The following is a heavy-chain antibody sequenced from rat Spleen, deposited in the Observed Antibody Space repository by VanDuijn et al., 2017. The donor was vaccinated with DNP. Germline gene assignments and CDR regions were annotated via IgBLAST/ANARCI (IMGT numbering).Heavy chain of an antibody. CDR1: GFTFSDYH. J-gene: IGHJ2*01. V-gene: IGHV5-7*01. Sequence: EVQLVESGGGLVQPGSPLKLSCAASGFTFSDYHMAWVRQAPTKGLEWVTTISFDGSATSYRDSVKGRFTVSRDNAKSTLYLQMDSLRSEDTATYYCARHLGSPGDYWGQGVMVTVSS. CDR3: ARHLGSPGDY. CDR2: ISFDGSAT. D-gene: IGHD4-6*01.